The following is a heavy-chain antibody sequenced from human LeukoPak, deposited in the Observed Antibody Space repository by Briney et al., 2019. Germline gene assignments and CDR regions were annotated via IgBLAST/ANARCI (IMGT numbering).Heavy chain of an antibody. J-gene: IGHJ4*02. CDR1: GGSFSGYY. CDR3: ARKPLGGGLGAFDY. V-gene: IGHV4-34*01. Sequence: SETLSLTCAVYGGSFSGYYWSWIRQPPGKGLEWIGEINHSGSTNYNPSLKSRVTISVDTSKNQFSLKLSSVTAADTAVYYCARKPLGGGLGAFDYWGRGTLVTVSS. D-gene: IGHD3-16*01. CDR2: INHSGST.